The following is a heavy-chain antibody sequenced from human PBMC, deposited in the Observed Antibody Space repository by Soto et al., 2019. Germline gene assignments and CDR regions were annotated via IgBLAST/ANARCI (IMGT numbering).Heavy chain of an antibody. J-gene: IGHJ4*02. V-gene: IGHV1-69*01. Sequence: QVQLVQSGAEVKKPGSSVKVSCKASGGTFSSYAISWVRQAPGQGLEWMGGIIPIFGTANYAQKFQGRVTITADESTSTAYMDLSSLRSEDTAVYYCARPLGYCSSTSCQYDYWGQGTLVTVSS. CDR3: ARPLGYCSSTSCQYDY. CDR1: GGTFSSYA. CDR2: IIPIFGTA. D-gene: IGHD2-2*01.